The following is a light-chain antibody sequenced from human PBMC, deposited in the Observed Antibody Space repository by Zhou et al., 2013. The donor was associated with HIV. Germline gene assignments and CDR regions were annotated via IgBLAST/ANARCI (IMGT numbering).Light chain of an antibody. Sequence: DIQMTQSPSTLSASVGDRVTITCRASQSISSWLAWYQQKPGKAPKLLIYKASSLDTGVPSRFSGSGSGTDFTLTISSLQPEDFATYYCQQSYSTPYTFGQGTKLEIK. J-gene: IGKJ2*01. CDR2: KAS. CDR1: QSISSW. V-gene: IGKV1-5*03. CDR3: QQSYSTPYT.